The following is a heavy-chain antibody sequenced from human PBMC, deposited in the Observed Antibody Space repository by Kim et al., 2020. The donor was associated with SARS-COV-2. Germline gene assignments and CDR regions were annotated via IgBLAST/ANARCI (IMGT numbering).Heavy chain of an antibody. V-gene: IGHV3-23*01. CDR3: AKASRGYSYYYGMDV. J-gene: IGHJ6*02. CDR2: ISGSGGST. Sequence: GGSLRLSCAASGFTFSSYAMSWVRQAPGKGLEWVSAISGSGGSTYYADSVKGRFTISRDNSKNTLYLQMNSLRAEDTAVYYCAKASRGYSYYYGMDVWGQGTTVTVSS. CDR1: GFTFSSYA. D-gene: IGHD5-18*01.